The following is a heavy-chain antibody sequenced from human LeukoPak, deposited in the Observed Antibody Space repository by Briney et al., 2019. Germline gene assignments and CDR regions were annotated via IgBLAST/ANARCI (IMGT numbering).Heavy chain of an antibody. Sequence: SQTLSLTCTVSGGSISSGGYYWSWIRQHPGKGLEWIGYIYYSGSTYYNPSLKSRVTISVDTSKNQFSLKLNSVTAADTAVYYCASGKEGLLLDFDYWGQGTLVTVSS. V-gene: IGHV4-31*03. J-gene: IGHJ4*02. D-gene: IGHD2-15*01. CDR3: ASGKEGLLLDFDY. CDR2: IYYSGST. CDR1: GGSISSGGYY.